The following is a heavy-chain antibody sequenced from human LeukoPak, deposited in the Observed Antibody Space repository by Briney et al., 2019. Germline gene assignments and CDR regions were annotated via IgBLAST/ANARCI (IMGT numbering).Heavy chain of an antibody. CDR1: GFTFSSYA. V-gene: IGHV3-53*01. J-gene: IGHJ6*03. D-gene: IGHD7-27*01. CDR2: IYSGGST. Sequence: PGGSLRLSCAASGFTFSSYAMSWVRQAPGKGLEWVSVIYSGGSTYYADAVKGRFTISRDNSKNTLYLQMNSLRAEDTAVYYCARDLGYYYYMDVWGKGTTVTVSS. CDR3: ARDLGYYYYMDV.